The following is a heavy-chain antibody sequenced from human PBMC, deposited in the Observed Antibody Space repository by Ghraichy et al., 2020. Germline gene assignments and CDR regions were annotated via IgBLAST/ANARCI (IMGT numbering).Heavy chain of an antibody. CDR3: VKDKGSIIRDFDF. CDR2: FSTYGSPT. J-gene: IGHJ4*02. V-gene: IGHV3-64D*06. Sequence: GGSLRLSCSASGFTFSIYAMHWVRQAPGKGLEYVSGFSTYGSPTYYADSVRGRFTIYKDNSKNTLYLQMNSLTPEDTAVYYCVKDKGSIIRDFDFWGQGTLVSVSS. CDR1: GFTFSIYA. D-gene: IGHD3-3*01.